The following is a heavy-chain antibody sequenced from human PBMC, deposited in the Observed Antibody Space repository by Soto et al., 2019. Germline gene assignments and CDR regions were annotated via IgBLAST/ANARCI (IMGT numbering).Heavy chain of an antibody. CDR2: IYYSGST. Sequence: PSETLSLTCTVSGGSISSYYWSWIRQPPGKGLEWIGYIYYSGSTSYNPSLKSRVTISVDTSKNQFSLKLSSVTAADTAVYYCARVPSGYGYHFDYWGQGTLVTVSS. CDR1: GGSISSYY. J-gene: IGHJ4*02. CDR3: ARVPSGYGYHFDY. D-gene: IGHD6-25*01. V-gene: IGHV4-59*01.